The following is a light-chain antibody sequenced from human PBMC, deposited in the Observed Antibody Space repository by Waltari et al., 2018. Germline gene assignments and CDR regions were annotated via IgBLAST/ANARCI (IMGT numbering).Light chain of an antibody. CDR1: SSDVGGYKY. Sequence: QSALTQPASVSGSPGQSITISCTGTSSDVGGYKYVSWYQQHPGKAPKLIIYDVNNRPSGVSNRLSGSKSANTASLTISWLQAEDEADYYCNSFTLGTALLVFGGGTKLTVL. V-gene: IGLV2-14*03. J-gene: IGLJ2*01. CDR2: DVN. CDR3: NSFTLGTALLV.